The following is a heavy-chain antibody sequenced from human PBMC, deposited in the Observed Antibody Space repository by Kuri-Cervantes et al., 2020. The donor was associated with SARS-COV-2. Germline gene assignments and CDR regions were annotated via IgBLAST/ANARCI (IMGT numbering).Heavy chain of an antibody. J-gene: IGHJ5*02. CDR1: GFTFSSYG. V-gene: IGHV3-30*02. CDR3: ARDRGCSSTSCYRPDGDWFDP. CDR2: IRYDGSNK. D-gene: IGHD2-2*02. Sequence: GGSLRLSCAASGFTFSSYGMHWVRQAPGKGLEWVAFIRYDGSNKYYADSVKGRFTISRDNSKNTLYLQMNSLRAEDTAVYYCARDRGCSSTSCYRPDGDWFDPWGQGTLVTVSS.